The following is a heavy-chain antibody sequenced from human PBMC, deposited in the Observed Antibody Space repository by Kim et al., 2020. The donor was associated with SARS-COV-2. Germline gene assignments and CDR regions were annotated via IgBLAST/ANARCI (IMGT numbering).Heavy chain of an antibody. CDR3: ARDQSVALGHFDRLYNWFDP. V-gene: IGHV3-21*01. CDR1: GFTFSSYS. CDR2: ISSSSSYI. D-gene: IGHD6-19*01. J-gene: IGHJ5*02. Sequence: GGSLRLSCAASGFTFSSYSMNWVRQAPGKGLEWVSSISSSSSYIYYADSVKGRFTISRDNAKNSLYLQMNSLRAEDTAVYYCARDQSVALGHFDRLYNWFDPWGQGTLVTVSS.